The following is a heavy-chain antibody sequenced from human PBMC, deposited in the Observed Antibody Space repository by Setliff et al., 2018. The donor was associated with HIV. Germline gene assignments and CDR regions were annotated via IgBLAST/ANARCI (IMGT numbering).Heavy chain of an antibody. CDR2: IYHSGST. Sequence: SETLSLTCTVSGYSISSGYYWGWIRQPPGKGLEWIGSIYHSGSTYYNPSLKSRVTISVDTSKNQFSLKLTSVTAADTAVYYCARAPPGIQNDAFDVWGQGTMVTVSS. V-gene: IGHV4-38-2*02. CDR1: GYSISSGYY. CDR3: ARAPPGIQNDAFDV. J-gene: IGHJ3*01.